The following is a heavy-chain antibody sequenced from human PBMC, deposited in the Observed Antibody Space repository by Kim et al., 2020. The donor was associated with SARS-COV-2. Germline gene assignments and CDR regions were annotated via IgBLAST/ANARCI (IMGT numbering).Heavy chain of an antibody. J-gene: IGHJ4*02. CDR1: GYTFTSYA. CDR3: ARAPRSSRLGGY. CDR2: INAGNGNT. V-gene: IGHV1-3*01. Sequence: ASVKVSCKASGYTFTSYAMHWVRQAPGQRLEWMGWINAGNGNTKYSQKFQGRVTITRDTSASTAYMELSSLRSEDTAVYYCARAPRSSRLGGYWGQGTLVTVSS. D-gene: IGHD2-2*01.